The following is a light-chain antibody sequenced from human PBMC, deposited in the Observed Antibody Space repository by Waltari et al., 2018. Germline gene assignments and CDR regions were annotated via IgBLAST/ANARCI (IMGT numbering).Light chain of an antibody. CDR3: QSYDTTLSVV. CDR1: GSNIGAGYE. Sequence: QSVLTQPPSVSGAPGQRVTIACTGSGSNIGAGYEVHWYQQLPRAAPKLLIYGSTSRPLGVPDRFFGSTSGTSAFLVITGLQAEDEADYYCQSYDTTLSVVFGGGTKLTVL. CDR2: GST. J-gene: IGLJ3*02. V-gene: IGLV1-40*01.